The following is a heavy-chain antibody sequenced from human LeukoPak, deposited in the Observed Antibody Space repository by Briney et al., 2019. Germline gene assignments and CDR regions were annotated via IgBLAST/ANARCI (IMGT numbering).Heavy chain of an antibody. CDR1: GFTFDDYA. CDR2: ISWNSGSI. D-gene: IGHD6-13*01. J-gene: IGHJ2*01. Sequence: GRSLRLSCAAFGFTFDDYAMHWVRHAPGKGLEWVSSISWNSGSIIYADSVKGRFTISRDNAKNSLYLQMNSLRAEDTALYYCAKSRGSNWPRYFDLWGRGTLITVSS. V-gene: IGHV3-9*01. CDR3: AKSRGSNWPRYFDL.